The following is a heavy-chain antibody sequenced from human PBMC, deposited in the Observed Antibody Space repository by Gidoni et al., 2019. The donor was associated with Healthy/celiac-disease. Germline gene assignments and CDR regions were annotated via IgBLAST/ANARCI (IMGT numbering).Heavy chain of an antibody. CDR2: IWYDGSNK. V-gene: IGHV3-33*01. Sequence: QVQLVESGGGVVQPGRSLRLSCAASGFTFSSYGMHWVRQAPGKGLEWVAVIWYDGSNKYYADSVKGRFTISRDNSKNTLYLQMNSLRAEDTAVYYCAREVVITEYYFDYWGQGTLVTVSS. CDR3: AREVVITEYYFDY. D-gene: IGHD3-22*01. CDR1: GFTFSSYG. J-gene: IGHJ4*02.